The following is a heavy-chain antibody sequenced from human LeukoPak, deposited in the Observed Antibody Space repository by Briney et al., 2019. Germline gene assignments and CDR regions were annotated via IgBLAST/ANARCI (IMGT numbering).Heavy chain of an antibody. CDR2: ISGSGGST. CDR3: AKDLAPHTIFGVAIHY. Sequence: GGSLRLSCAASGFTFSSYAMSWVRQAPGKGLEWVSIISGSGGSTYYAGSVKGRFTSSRDNSKNTLYLQINSLRAEDTAIYYCAKDLAPHTIFGVAIHYWGQGTLVTVSS. V-gene: IGHV3-23*01. CDR1: GFTFSSYA. J-gene: IGHJ4*02. D-gene: IGHD3-3*01.